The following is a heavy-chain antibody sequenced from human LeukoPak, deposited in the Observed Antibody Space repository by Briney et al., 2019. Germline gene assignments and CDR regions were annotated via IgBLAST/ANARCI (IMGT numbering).Heavy chain of an antibody. V-gene: IGHV3-15*05. J-gene: IGHJ4*02. CDR2: IRSKTDGGTT. CDR1: GFTFSNAW. Sequence: GGSLRLSCAASGFTFSNAWMSWVRQAPGKGLEWVGRIRSKTDGGTTEYAAPVKGRFTISRDDSKKTLYLQMNSLKTEDTAVYYCSTLLYGDPLFTFDSWGQGTLVTVSP. CDR3: STLLYGDPLFTFDS. D-gene: IGHD2-21*01.